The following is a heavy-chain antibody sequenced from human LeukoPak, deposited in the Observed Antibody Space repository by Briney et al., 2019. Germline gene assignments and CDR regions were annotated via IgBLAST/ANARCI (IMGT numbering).Heavy chain of an antibody. CDR1: GYSISSGYY. CDR2: IYHSGST. J-gene: IGHJ3*02. D-gene: IGHD1-26*01. V-gene: IGHV4-38-2*02. Sequence: PSETLSLTCTVSGYSISSGYYWGWIRQPPGKGLEWIGSIYHSGSTYYNPSLKSRVTISVDTSKNQFSLKLSSVTAADTAVYYCAASPVGATPVTYAFDIWGQGTMVTVSS. CDR3: AASPVGATPVTYAFDI.